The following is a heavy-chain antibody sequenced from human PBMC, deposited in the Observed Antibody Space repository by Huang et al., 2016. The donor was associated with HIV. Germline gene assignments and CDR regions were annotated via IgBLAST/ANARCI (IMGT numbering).Heavy chain of an antibody. Sequence: QVLLVQSGAEVRKPGSSVKVSCTAFGGTFSSYAISWVRQAPGQGLEGMGGIIPIFGTANYTQKVQGRVTITVDESTNTGYMELTRLTSEDTAVYYCARTAYSYGFRQGYNWFDPWGQGTPVTVSS. D-gene: IGHD5-18*01. CDR2: IIPIFGTA. CDR1: GGTFSSYA. J-gene: IGHJ5*02. CDR3: ARTAYSYGFRQGYNWFDP. V-gene: IGHV1-69*13.